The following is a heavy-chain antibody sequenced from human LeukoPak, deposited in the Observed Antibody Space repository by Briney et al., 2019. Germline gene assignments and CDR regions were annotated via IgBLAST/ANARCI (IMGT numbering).Heavy chain of an antibody. D-gene: IGHD2-2*03. CDR2: IRPNGDST. J-gene: IGHJ4*02. Sequence: ASVKVSCKTSGYSFSSYVMYWVRQAPGQGLEWMGIIRPNGDSTTYAQKFQGRLIMTSDASTSTVYMELSSLRFDDTGVYYCARDGYERPSSFWGQGTLVTVSS. V-gene: IGHV1-46*01. CDR1: GYSFSSYV. CDR3: ARDGYERPSSF.